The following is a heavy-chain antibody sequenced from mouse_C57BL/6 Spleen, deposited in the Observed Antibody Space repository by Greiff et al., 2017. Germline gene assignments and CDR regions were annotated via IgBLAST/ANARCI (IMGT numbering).Heavy chain of an antibody. CDR3: AMGITTVVAFDY. CDR1: GYTFTSYW. CDR2: IHPSDSDT. D-gene: IGHD1-1*01. J-gene: IGHJ2*01. Sequence: QVQLQQPGAELVKPGASVKVSCKASGYTFTSYWMHWVKQRPGQGLEWIGRIHPSDSDTNYNQKFKGKATLTVDKSPSTDYMQLSSLTSEDSAVYYCAMGITTVVAFDYWGQGTTRTVSS. V-gene: IGHV1-74*01.